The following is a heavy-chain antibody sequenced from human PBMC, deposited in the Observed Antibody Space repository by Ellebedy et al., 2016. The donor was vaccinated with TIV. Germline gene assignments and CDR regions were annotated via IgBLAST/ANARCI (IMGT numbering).Heavy chain of an antibody. D-gene: IGHD6-19*01. CDR3: AEGRSGWYYFDY. J-gene: IGHJ4*02. Sequence: SETLSLTCAVYGGSFTGYYYSWIRQPPGKGLEWIGEINQSGSATYNPSLKGRVTISVGMSKDQFSLRLTSLTAADTAVYYCAEGRSGWYYFDYWGQGTLVTVSS. V-gene: IGHV4-34*01. CDR2: INQSGSA. CDR1: GGSFTGYY.